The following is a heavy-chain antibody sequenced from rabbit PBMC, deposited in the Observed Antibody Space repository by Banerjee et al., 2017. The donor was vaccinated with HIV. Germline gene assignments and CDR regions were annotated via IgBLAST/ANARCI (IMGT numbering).Heavy chain of an antibody. CDR1: GFSFSSSYW. D-gene: IGHD2-1*01. Sequence: QEQLEESGGDLVKPEGSLTLTCTASGFSFSSSYWIYWVRQAPGKGLEWIACINTGIGNTYYASWAKGRFTVSKTSSTTVTLQMTSLTAADTATYFCARGWITMTMNLWGQGTLVTVS. V-gene: IGHV1S45*01. CDR3: ARGWITMTMNL. J-gene: IGHJ4*01. CDR2: INTGIGNT.